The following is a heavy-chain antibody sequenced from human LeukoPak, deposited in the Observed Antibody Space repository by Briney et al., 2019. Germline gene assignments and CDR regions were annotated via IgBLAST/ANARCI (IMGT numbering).Heavy chain of an antibody. CDR3: ARDGFRFLELYYFDY. CDR2: IYYSGST. J-gene: IGHJ4*02. V-gene: IGHV4-39*07. CDR1: GGSISSNNYY. Sequence: SETLSLTCTVSGGSISSNNYYWGWIRQPPGKGLEWIGSIYYSGSTYYNPSLKSRVTMSVDTSKNQFSLKLSSVTAADTAVYYCARDGFRFLELYYFDYWGQGTLVTVSS. D-gene: IGHD3-3*01.